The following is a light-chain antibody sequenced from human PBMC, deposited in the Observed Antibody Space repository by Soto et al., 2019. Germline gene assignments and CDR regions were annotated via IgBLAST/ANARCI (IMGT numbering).Light chain of an antibody. J-gene: IGKJ1*01. CDR2: GAS. Sequence: VLTQSPGTLSLSPGERATVSCMASQSVSNNYLAWYQQKPGQAPRLLIYGASNRATGIPDRFSGSGSGTDFTLTISRLEPEDFAVYYCQQYGSSGTFGQGTKVDIK. V-gene: IGKV3-20*01. CDR1: QSVSNNY. CDR3: QQYGSSGT.